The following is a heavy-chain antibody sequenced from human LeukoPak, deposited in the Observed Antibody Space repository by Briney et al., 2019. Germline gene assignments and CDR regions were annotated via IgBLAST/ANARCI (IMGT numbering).Heavy chain of an antibody. J-gene: IGHJ3*01. D-gene: IGHD3-22*01. Sequence: PSQTLSLTCTVSGGSISSGSYYWSWIRQSPGKGLDYVGYFYFTGDTNYPSSVNRRVTILVDTSKNQFSLRLSSVTAADTALYYCARGRSGHYRSRGGFAFDLWGQGTFVTVSS. CDR2: FYFTGDT. CDR1: GGSISSGSYY. CDR3: ARGRSGHYRSRGGFAFDL. V-gene: IGHV4-61*09.